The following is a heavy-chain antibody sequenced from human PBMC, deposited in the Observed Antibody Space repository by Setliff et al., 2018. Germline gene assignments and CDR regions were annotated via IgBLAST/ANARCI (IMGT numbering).Heavy chain of an antibody. Sequence: SETLSLTCTVSGGSIRSYYWNWIRQPPGKGLEWIGYIYYSGSTNYNPSLKSRVTISVDTSKNQFSLNLSSVTAADTAVYYCARDYPTGPRYWYFGLWGRGTLVTVSS. CDR2: IYYSGST. CDR3: ARDYPTGPRYWYFGL. D-gene: IGHD1-1*01. CDR1: GGSIRSYY. V-gene: IGHV4-59*12. J-gene: IGHJ2*01.